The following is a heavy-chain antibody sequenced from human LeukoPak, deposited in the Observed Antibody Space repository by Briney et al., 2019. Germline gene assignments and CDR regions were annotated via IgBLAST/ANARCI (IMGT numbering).Heavy chain of an antibody. CDR2: ISDRGSRT. V-gene: IGHV3-23*01. J-gene: IGHJ4*02. D-gene: IGHD3-22*01. Sequence: GGSLRLSCAVSGITLSNYGMSWVRQAPGKGLEWVAGISDRGSRTNYADSVKGRFTISTDHPKNTLYLQMNSLRAEDTAVYFCAKRGVVIRVILVGFHKEAYYFDTWGQGALVTVSS. CDR3: AKRGVVIRVILVGFHKEAYYFDT. CDR1: GITLSNYG.